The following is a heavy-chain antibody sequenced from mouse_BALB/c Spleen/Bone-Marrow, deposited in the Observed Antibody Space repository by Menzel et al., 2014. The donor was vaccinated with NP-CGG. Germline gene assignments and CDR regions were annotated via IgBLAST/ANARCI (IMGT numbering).Heavy chain of an antibody. CDR1: GYTFTSYW. V-gene: IGHV1S81*02. Sequence: QVQLQQPGAELVKPGASVKLSCKASGYTFTSYWMHWVKQRPGQGLEWIGEINPSNGRSNYSEKFKSKATLTVDKSSSTTYMQLNSLTSEDSAVYSCARYNAYDWYFDVWGAGTTVTVYS. J-gene: IGHJ1*01. CDR3: ARYNAYDWYFDV. D-gene: IGHD2-2*01. CDR2: INPSNGRS.